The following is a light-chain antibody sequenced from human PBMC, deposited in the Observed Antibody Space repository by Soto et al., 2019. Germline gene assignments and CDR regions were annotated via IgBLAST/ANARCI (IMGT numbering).Light chain of an antibody. CDR3: SAYTNANTLT. Sequence: QSALTQPASVSGSPGQSVTISCTGTSNDIGAYDYVSWYQQVPGKAPKLLIFDVNYRPSEISRRFSGSKSGNSASLTISALPPADEADYYCSAYTNANTLTFGGGTKLTVL. CDR1: SNDIGAYDY. CDR2: DVN. V-gene: IGLV2-14*03. J-gene: IGLJ2*01.